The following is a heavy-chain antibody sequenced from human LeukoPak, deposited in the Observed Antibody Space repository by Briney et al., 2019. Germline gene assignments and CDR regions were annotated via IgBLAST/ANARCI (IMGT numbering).Heavy chain of an antibody. CDR1: GFTFSSYA. V-gene: IGHV3-23*01. CDR3: AKDIVRGYYDSSGYEEPMFDY. J-gene: IGHJ4*02. D-gene: IGHD3-22*01. Sequence: GGSLRLSCAASGFTFSSYAMSWVRQAPGKGLEWVSAISGSGGSTYYADSVKGRFTISRDNSKNTLYLQMNSLRAEDTAVYYCAKDIVRGYYDSSGYEEPMFDYWGQGTLVTVSS. CDR2: ISGSGGST.